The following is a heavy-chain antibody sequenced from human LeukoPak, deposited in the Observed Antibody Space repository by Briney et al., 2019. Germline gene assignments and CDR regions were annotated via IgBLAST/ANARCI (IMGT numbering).Heavy chain of an antibody. J-gene: IGHJ4*02. CDR2: ISSSGSTI. CDR3: ARGRGATTPFDY. D-gene: IGHD5-24*01. Sequence: GGSLRLSCAVSGFTFSSYEMNWVRQAPGKGLEWVSYISSSGSTIYYADSVKGRFTISRDNAKNSLYLQMNSLRAEDTAVYYCARGRGATTPFDYWGQGTLVTVSS. CDR1: GFTFSSYE. V-gene: IGHV3-48*03.